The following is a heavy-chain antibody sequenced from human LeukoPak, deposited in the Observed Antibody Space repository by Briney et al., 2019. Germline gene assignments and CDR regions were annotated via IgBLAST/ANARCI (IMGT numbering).Heavy chain of an antibody. Sequence: PGRSLRLSCAASGFTFSSYGMHWVRQAPGKGLEWVAVISYDGSNKYYADSVKGRFTISRDNSKNTLYLQMNSLRAEDTAVYYCAKEVYCGGDCYSGAFDIWGQGTMVAVSS. CDR1: GFTFSSYG. CDR3: AKEVYCGGDCYSGAFDI. J-gene: IGHJ3*02. CDR2: ISYDGSNK. V-gene: IGHV3-30*18. D-gene: IGHD2-21*02.